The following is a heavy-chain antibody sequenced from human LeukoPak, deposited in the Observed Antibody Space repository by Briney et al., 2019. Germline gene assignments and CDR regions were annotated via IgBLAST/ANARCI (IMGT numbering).Heavy chain of an antibody. CDR3: ARRKNTAIAMVRGVRGGLNWFDP. Sequence: SETLSLTCTVSGGSISSYFWSWIRQPPGKGLEWIGYIHYSGKTNYNPSLKSRVTISVDTSKNQFSLKLSSVTAADTAVYYCARRKNTAIAMVRGVRGGLNWFDPWGQGTLVTVSS. V-gene: IGHV4-59*12. CDR2: IHYSGKT. J-gene: IGHJ5*02. D-gene: IGHD3-10*01. CDR1: GGSISSYF.